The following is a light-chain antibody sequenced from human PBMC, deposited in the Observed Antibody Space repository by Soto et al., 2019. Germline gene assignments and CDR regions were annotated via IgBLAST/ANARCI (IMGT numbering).Light chain of an antibody. V-gene: IGLV2-11*01. J-gene: IGLJ2*01. Sequence: QSALTQPRSVSGSPGQSVTISCTGTNSDVGTYNYVSWYQQHPGKAPKLIIYDVTKRPSGVPDRFSGSKSGNTASLIISGLQAADEAEYYCCCCSYAGSSSFLVLFGVGTKVTVL. CDR2: DVT. CDR3: CSYAGSSSFLVL. CDR1: NSDVGTYNY.